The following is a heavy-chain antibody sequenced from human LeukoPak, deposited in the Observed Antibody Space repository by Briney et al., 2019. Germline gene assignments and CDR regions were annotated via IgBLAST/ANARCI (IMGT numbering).Heavy chain of an antibody. CDR2: ISAYNGNT. CDR3: AREGARSSTAARRGYWFDP. V-gene: IGHV1-18*01. J-gene: IGHJ5*02. D-gene: IGHD6-6*01. CDR1: GYTFTSYG. Sequence: ASVTVSCKASGYTFTSYGISWVRQAPGQGLEWMGWISAYNGNTNYAQKLQGRVTMTTDTSTSTAYMELRSLRSDDTAVYYCAREGARSSTAARRGYWFDPWGQGTLVTVSS.